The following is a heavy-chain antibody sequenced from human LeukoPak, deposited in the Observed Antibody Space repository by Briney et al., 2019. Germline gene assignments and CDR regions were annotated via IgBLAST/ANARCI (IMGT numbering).Heavy chain of an antibody. CDR1: GFTFSSCS. D-gene: IGHD6-19*01. CDR3: ARDRLEYYYGMDV. Sequence: PGGSLRLSCAASGFTFSSCSMNWVRQAPGKGLEWVSSISSSSSYIYYADSVKGRFTISRDNAKNSLYLQMNSLRAEDTAVYYCARDRLEYYYGMDVWGQGTTVTVSS. J-gene: IGHJ6*02. V-gene: IGHV3-21*01. CDR2: ISSSSSYI.